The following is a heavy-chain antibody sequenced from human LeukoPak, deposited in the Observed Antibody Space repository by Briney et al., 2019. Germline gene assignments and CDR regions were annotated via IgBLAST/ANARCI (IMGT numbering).Heavy chain of an antibody. Sequence: PGGSLRLSCEISGFSVSVNYINWVRQAPGKGFEWVSVIHTDGTKYYVDSVKGRFTISRDNAKNSLDLQMNSLRAEDTAVYYCVPAGLDYWGQGTLVTVSS. J-gene: IGHJ4*02. CDR1: GFSVSVNY. CDR3: VPAGLDY. V-gene: IGHV3-69-1*01. D-gene: IGHD2-2*01. CDR2: IHTDGTK.